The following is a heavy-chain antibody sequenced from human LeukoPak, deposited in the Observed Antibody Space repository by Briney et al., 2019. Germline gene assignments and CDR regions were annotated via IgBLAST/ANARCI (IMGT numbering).Heavy chain of an antibody. D-gene: IGHD3-10*01. J-gene: IGHJ4*02. CDR2: LHHSGST. CDR3: ARGYYYRT. V-gene: IGHV4-38-2*01. CDR1: GYSITSTYW. Sequence: SETLSLTCAVSGYSITSTYWWGWIRQTPGTGLEWIGSLHHSGSTSYSPSLKSRVTILVDTSKNQFSLRLTSMTAADTAVYYCARGYYYRTWGQGILVTVSS.